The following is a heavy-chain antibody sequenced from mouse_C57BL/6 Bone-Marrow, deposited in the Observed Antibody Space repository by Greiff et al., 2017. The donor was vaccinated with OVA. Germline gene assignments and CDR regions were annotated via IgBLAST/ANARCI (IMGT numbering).Heavy chain of an antibody. CDR1: GYTFTSYW. Sequence: VQLQQPGAELVMPGASVKLSCKASGYTFTSYWMHWVKQRPGQGLEWIGEIDPSDSYTNYNQKFKGKSTLTEDKSSSTAYMQLSSLTSEDSAVYYCARDDGYPYYFDYWGQGTTLTVSS. CDR2: IDPSDSYT. V-gene: IGHV1-69*01. J-gene: IGHJ2*01. CDR3: ARDDGYPYYFDY. D-gene: IGHD2-3*01.